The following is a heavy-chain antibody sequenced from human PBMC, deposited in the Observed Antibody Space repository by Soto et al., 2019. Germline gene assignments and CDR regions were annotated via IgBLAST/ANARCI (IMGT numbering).Heavy chain of an antibody. CDR2: IYYSGST. V-gene: IGHV4-61*01. J-gene: IGHJ4*02. D-gene: IGHD3-22*01. Sequence: PSESLSLTCTVSGGSVSSGTFYWNWKRQPPGKGLEWIGYIYYSGSTHYNPSLKSRVTISLDTSKNQFSLELDSVTAADTAVYFCASYSDSSGYLAYFDYWGQGTLVTVSS. CDR3: ASYSDSSGYLAYFDY. CDR1: GGSVSSGTFY.